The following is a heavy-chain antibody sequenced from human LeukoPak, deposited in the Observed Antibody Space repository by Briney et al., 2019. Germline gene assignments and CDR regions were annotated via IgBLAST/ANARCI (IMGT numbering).Heavy chain of an antibody. CDR1: GFSLSDYY. CDR3: VRGRGSDY. D-gene: IGHD3-10*01. Sequence: GGSLRLSCAASGFSLSDYYMSWIRQAPGKGLEWVANIKQDGSEKNYVDSVKGRFTISRDNAKNSLYLQMSSLRADDSALYYCVRGRGSDYWGHGTLVTVSS. J-gene: IGHJ4*01. V-gene: IGHV3-7*01. CDR2: IKQDGSEK.